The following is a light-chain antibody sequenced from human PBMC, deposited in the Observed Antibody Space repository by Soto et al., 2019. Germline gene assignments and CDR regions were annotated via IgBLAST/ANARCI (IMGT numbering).Light chain of an antibody. CDR3: QQYETSPQT. V-gene: IGKV3D-20*01. CDR2: DAS. CDR1: ESVSSSF. J-gene: IGKJ1*01. Sequence: IVLTQSPATLSLSPWERATLSCGASESVSSSFLAWYQHKPGLAPRLLIYDASSRATGIPDRFSGSGSGTDFTLSISRLEPEDFAVYYCQQYETSPQTFGQGTKVDIK.